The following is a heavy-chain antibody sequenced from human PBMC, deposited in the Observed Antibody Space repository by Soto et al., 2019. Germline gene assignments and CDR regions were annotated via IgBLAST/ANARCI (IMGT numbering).Heavy chain of an antibody. J-gene: IGHJ6*02. V-gene: IGHV3-30*18. CDR3: AKDLYSSSWYYYGMDV. Sequence: QVQLVESGGGVVQPGRSLRLSCAASGFTFSSYGMHWVRQAPGKGLEWVAVISYDGSNKYYADSVKGRFTISRDNSKNALYLQMNRLRAEDTAVYYCAKDLYSSSWYYYGMDVWGQGTTVTVSS. CDR2: ISYDGSNK. D-gene: IGHD6-13*01. CDR1: GFTFSSYG.